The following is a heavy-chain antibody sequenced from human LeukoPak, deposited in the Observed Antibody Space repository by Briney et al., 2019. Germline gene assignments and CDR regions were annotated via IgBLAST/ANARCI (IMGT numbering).Heavy chain of an antibody. CDR1: GYTFTGYY. CDR3: ARSPDYSRFDY. CDR2: INPSGDT. D-gene: IGHD4-11*01. J-gene: IGHJ4*02. Sequence: GASVKVSCKTSGYTFTGYYIHWVRQAPGQGLERMGWINPSGDTIYAQKFQGRVTITRHTSINTVYMELRRLTSDDTAVYYCARSPDYSRFDYWGQGALVTVSS. V-gene: IGHV1-2*02.